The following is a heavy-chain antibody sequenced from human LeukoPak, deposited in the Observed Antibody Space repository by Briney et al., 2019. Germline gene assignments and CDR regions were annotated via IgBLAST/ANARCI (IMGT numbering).Heavy chain of an antibody. CDR2: ISSSSSTI. CDR1: EFTFSSYS. J-gene: IGHJ4*02. Sequence: GGSLRLSCAASEFTFSSYSMNWVRQAPGKGLEWVSYISSSSSTIYYADSVKGRFTISRDNAKNSLYLQMNSLRAEDTAVYYCARDRSGSYYNGGDYWGQGTLVTVSS. CDR3: ARDRSGSYYNGGDY. V-gene: IGHV3-48*04. D-gene: IGHD3-10*01.